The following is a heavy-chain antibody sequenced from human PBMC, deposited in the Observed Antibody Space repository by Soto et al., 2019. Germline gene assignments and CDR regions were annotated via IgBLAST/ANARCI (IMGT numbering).Heavy chain of an antibody. D-gene: IGHD4-17*01. Sequence: SSETLSLTCTVSGGSISSYYWSWIRQPPGKGLEWIGYIYYSGSTNYNPSLKSRVTISVDTSKNQFSLKLSSVTAADTAVYYCAREEGTVLILWGHGTLVTVSS. CDR3: AREEGTVLIL. V-gene: IGHV4-59*01. CDR2: IYYSGST. CDR1: GGSISSYY. J-gene: IGHJ4*01.